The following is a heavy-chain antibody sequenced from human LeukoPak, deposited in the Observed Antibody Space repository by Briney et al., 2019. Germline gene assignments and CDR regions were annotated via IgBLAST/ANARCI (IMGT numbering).Heavy chain of an antibody. V-gene: IGHV3-48*03. CDR3: ASDLTSSGWNGFDY. CDR1: GFTFSSYE. J-gene: IGHJ4*02. Sequence: GGSLRLSCAASGFTFSSYEMNRVRQAPGKGLEWVSYISSSGSTIYYADSVKGRFTISRDNAKNSLYLQMNSLRAEDTAVYYCASDLTSSGWNGFDYWGQGTLVTVSS. CDR2: ISSSGSTI. D-gene: IGHD6-19*01.